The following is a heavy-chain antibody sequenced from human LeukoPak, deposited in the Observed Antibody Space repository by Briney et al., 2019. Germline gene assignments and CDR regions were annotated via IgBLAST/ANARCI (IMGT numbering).Heavy chain of an antibody. CDR2: IFNSGST. Sequence: PSETLSLTCTVSGGSISSYYWSWIRQPPGKGLEWIGYIFNSGSTNYNPSLKSRVTISVDTSKNQFSLKLSSVTAADTAVYYCARGEWEIGLFFDYWGQGTLVTVSS. CDR3: ARGEWEIGLFFDY. D-gene: IGHD1-26*01. J-gene: IGHJ4*02. CDR1: GGSISSYY. V-gene: IGHV4-59*01.